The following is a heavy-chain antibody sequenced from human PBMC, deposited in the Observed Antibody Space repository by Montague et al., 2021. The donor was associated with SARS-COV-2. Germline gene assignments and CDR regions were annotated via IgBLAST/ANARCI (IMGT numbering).Heavy chain of an antibody. V-gene: IGHV3-30*09. CDR3: ARDNYDYVWGSYRYIY. J-gene: IGHJ4*02. D-gene: IGHD3-16*02. CDR1: GFTFSSYA. CDR2: ISYDGSNK. Sequence: SLRLSCAASGFTFSSYAMHWVHQAPGKGLEWVAVISYDGSNKYYADSVKGRFAISRDNSKSTLYLQMNSLRAEDTAVYYCARDNYDYVWGSYRYIYWGQGTLVTVSS.